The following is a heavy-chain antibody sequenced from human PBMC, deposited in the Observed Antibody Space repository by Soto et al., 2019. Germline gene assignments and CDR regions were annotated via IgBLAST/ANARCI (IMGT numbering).Heavy chain of an antibody. Sequence: QVQLVESGGGVVQPGRSLRLSCVASGFTFSTYGMHWVRQAPGKGLEWVAMTWNDGSNKYYTDSMKDRFTISRDNSKNTLYLQMNSLTDEDSAVYYCTTALNDMQAFDIWGQGTMVTVSS. D-gene: IGHD1-1*01. CDR2: TWNDGSNK. V-gene: IGHV3-33*01. J-gene: IGHJ3*02. CDR1: GFTFSTYG. CDR3: TTALNDMQAFDI.